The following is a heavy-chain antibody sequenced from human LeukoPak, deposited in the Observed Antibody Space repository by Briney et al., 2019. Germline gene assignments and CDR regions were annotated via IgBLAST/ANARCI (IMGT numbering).Heavy chain of an antibody. Sequence: SETLSLTCNVSDGTISSYYWSWIRQPPGKGLEWIGYIYYSGSTNYNPSLKSRVTISVDTSKNQFSLKLSSVTAADTAVYYCARVAGYYYMDVWGKGTTVTVSS. J-gene: IGHJ6*03. CDR1: DGTISSYY. CDR3: ARVAGYYYMDV. V-gene: IGHV4-59*01. CDR2: IYYSGST.